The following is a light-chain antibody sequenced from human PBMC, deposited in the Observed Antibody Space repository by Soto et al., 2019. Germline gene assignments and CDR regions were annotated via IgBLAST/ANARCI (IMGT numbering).Light chain of an antibody. V-gene: IGLV1-40*01. J-gene: IGLJ2*01. Sequence: QSVLTQPPSVSGAPGQRVTISCTGSRSNLGAGYDVHWYQHLPGTAPKLFIYANDNRPSGVPDRFSGSTSDTSASLAITGLQAEDEADYYCQSYDSSLSGVVFGGGTKLTVL. CDR1: RSNLGAGYD. CDR2: AND. CDR3: QSYDSSLSGVV.